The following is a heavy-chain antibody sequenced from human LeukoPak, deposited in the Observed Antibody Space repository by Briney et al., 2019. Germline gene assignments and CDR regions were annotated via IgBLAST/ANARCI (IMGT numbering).Heavy chain of an antibody. CDR2: MNPNSGNT. Sequence: GASVKFSCRASGYTFTSYDINGVRQATGQGLEWMGWMNPNSGNTGYAQKFQGRVTMTRNTSITTAYMELSSLRSEDTAVYYCARKRRISDAFDIWGQGTMVTVSS. D-gene: IGHD3-3*02. J-gene: IGHJ3*02. CDR1: GYTFTSYD. CDR3: ARKRRISDAFDI. V-gene: IGHV1-8*01.